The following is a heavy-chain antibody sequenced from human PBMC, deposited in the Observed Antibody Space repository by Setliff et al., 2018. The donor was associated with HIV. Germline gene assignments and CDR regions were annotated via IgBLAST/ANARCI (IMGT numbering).Heavy chain of an antibody. Sequence: PSETLSLTCTVSGGSISSSSYYWGWIRQPPGKGLEWIGSIYYSGSTYYNPSLKSRVTISVDTSKNQFSLKLKSVTAADTALYYCARLVRGGSGHYFDYWGQGKLVTVSS. V-gene: IGHV4-39*07. CDR3: ARLVRGGSGHYFDY. J-gene: IGHJ4*02. D-gene: IGHD3-10*01. CDR2: IYYSGST. CDR1: GGSISSSSYY.